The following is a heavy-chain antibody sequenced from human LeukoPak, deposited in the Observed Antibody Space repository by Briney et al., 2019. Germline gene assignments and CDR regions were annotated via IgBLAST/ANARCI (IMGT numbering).Heavy chain of an antibody. CDR2: INAYNGNT. CDR1: GYTFTSYG. D-gene: IGHD4-23*01. CDR3: ARDLSTSTVVTPAGDY. Sequence: GASVKVSCKASGYTFTSYGISWVRQAPGQGLEWMGWINAYNGNTNYAQKLQGRVTMTTDTSTSTAYMELRSLRSDDTAVYYCARDLSTSTVVTPAGDYWGQGTLVTVSS. J-gene: IGHJ4*02. V-gene: IGHV1-18*01.